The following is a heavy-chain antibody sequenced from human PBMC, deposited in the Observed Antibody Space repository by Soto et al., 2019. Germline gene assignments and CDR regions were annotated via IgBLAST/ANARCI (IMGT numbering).Heavy chain of an antibody. CDR1: GFTFSSYA. CDR3: AKDVQGGPQSLCFGELLPGKFDY. CDR2: ISGSGGST. D-gene: IGHD3-10*01. Sequence: GGSLRLSCAASGFTFSSYAMSWVRQAPGKGLEWVSAISGSGGSTYYADSVKGRFTISRDNSKNTLYLQMNSLRAEDTAVYYCAKDVQGGPQSLCFGELLPGKFDYWGQGTLVTVSS. J-gene: IGHJ4*02. V-gene: IGHV3-23*01.